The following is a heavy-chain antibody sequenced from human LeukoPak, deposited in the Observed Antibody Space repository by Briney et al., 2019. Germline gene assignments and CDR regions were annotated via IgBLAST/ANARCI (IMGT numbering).Heavy chain of an antibody. V-gene: IGHV3-21*01. Sequence: GSLRLSCAASGFTFSSYSMNWVRQAPGKGLEWVSSISSSSSYIYYADSVKGRFTISRDNSKNTLYLQINSLSAEAKTRGYSGYDCSDYWGQGTLVTVSS. CDR3: GYDCSDY. CDR2: ISSSSSYI. CDR1: GFTFSSYS. J-gene: IGHJ4*02. D-gene: IGHD5-12*01.